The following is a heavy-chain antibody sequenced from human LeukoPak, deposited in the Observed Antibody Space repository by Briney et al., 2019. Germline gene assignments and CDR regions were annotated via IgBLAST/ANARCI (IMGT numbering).Heavy chain of an antibody. CDR3: ARGLMGGYPYFEN. J-gene: IGHJ4*02. CDR2: INWNGNTI. V-gene: IGHV3-20*04. CDR1: GFIFDDYD. D-gene: IGHD3-22*01. Sequence: GGSLSLSCAASGFIFDDYDMNWVRQAPGKGLEWVSHINWNGNTIGYGDSVKGRFTISRDNAKNSLYLQMNSLRAEDTASYYCARGLMGGYPYFENWGQGTLVTVSS.